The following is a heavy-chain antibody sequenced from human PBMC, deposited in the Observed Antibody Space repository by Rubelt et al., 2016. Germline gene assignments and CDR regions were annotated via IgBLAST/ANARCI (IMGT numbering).Heavy chain of an antibody. J-gene: IGHJ4*02. Sequence: EVQLVESGGDLVKPGGSLRLSCAASGFTFSNYAMNWVRQVPGKGLEWVSGISGSGGTTFYADSAKGRFTISRDNSKNRLYLQLNSLRAEDTAIYYCAKVSEHAEYYYDCGGFDFWGQGTLVTVSS. CDR2: ISGSGGTT. D-gene: IGHD3-22*01. CDR3: AKVSEHAEYYYDCGGFDF. CDR1: GFTFSNYA. V-gene: IGHV3-23*04.